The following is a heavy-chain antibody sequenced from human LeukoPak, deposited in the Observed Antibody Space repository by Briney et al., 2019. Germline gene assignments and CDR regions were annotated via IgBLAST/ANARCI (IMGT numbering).Heavy chain of an antibody. Sequence: PGGSLRLSCAASGFTFSSYAMSWVRQAPGQGLERVSAISGSGGSTYYADSVKSRFTISRDNSKNTLYLQMNSLRAEDTAVYYCARRDSSSWYRSWGQGTLVTVSS. D-gene: IGHD6-13*01. CDR1: GFTFSSYA. CDR2: ISGSGGST. V-gene: IGHV3-23*01. CDR3: ARRDSSSWYRS. J-gene: IGHJ4*02.